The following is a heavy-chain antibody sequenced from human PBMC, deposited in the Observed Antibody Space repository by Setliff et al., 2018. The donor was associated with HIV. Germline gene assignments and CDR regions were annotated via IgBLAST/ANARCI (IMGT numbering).Heavy chain of an antibody. CDR3: ARDQPQDYDSLTGYYTGRYFDY. CDR1: GGSISSNSYY. CDR2: IYHSGRT. V-gene: IGHV4-39*07. D-gene: IGHD3-9*01. Sequence: PSEPLSLTCTVSGGSISSNSYYWGWIRQPPGKGLEWIGSIYHSGRTYYNPSLKSRVTISVDTSKNQFSLKLTSVTAADTAVYYCARDQPQDYDSLTGYYTGRYFDYWGRGTQVTVSS. J-gene: IGHJ4*02.